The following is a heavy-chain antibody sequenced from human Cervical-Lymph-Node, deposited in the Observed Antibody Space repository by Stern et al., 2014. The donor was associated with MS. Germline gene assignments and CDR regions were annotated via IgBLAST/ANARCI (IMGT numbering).Heavy chain of an antibody. CDR1: GYTFTTSG. V-gene: IGHV1-3*01. CDR2: INAGHGNT. CDR3: ARRVVARSYSPIDY. J-gene: IGHJ4*02. Sequence: QVQLMQSGAEVKKPGASVKVSCKASGYTFTTSGIHWVRQAPGQRLEWMGWINAGHGNTKYSQKFQDRLIITTDTSANTAYMELSSLRSEDTAVYYCARRVVARSYSPIDYWGQGTLVTVSS. D-gene: IGHD3-22*01.